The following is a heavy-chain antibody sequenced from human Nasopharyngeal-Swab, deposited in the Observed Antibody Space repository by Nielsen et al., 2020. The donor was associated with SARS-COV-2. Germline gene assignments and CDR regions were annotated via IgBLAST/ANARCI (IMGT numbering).Heavy chain of an antibody. V-gene: IGHV4-59*01. Sequence: WIRQPPGKGLEWIGYIYYGGSTNYNPSLKSRVTISVDTSKNQFSLKLSSVTAADTAVYYCASGLNWFPFDYWGQGTLVTVSS. J-gene: IGHJ4*02. D-gene: IGHD3-9*01. CDR3: ASGLNWFPFDY. CDR2: IYYGGST.